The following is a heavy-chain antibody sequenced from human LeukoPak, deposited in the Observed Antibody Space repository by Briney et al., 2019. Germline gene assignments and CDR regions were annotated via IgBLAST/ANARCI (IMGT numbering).Heavy chain of an antibody. CDR1: GFDFSNQA. D-gene: IGHD1-26*01. J-gene: IGHJ4*02. Sequence: GGTLRLSCAASGFDFSNQAMSWVRQAPGKGLEWVSGISGGGGATYSADSVKGRFTISRDNSKNTMYLQMKSLRVEDTALYYCATISGNFDYLDYWGQGTLVTVST. V-gene: IGHV3-23*01. CDR2: ISGGGGAT. CDR3: ATISGNFDYLDY.